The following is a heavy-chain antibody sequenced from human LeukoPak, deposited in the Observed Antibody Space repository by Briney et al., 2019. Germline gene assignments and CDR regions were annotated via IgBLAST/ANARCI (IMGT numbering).Heavy chain of an antibody. CDR1: GSIFRNYW. J-gene: IGHJ4*02. V-gene: IGHV5-51*01. Sequence: GESLKISCKGSGSIFRNYWIGWVRQLPGKGLEWMGIIYPGDSDTRYSPSFQGQVTISADKSISTAYLQWSSLKASDTAMYYYALLGAKSETKFDYWGQGTLVTVSS. CDR2: IYPGDSDT. CDR3: ALLGAKSETKFDY. D-gene: IGHD1-26*01.